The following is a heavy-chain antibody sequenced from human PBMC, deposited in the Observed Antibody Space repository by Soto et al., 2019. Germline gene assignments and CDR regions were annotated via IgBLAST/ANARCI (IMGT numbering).Heavy chain of an antibody. CDR2: IFPRDSDT. Sequence: GESLKIACKGSGYNYDTYWIAWVRQMPGKGLEWMGIIFPRDSDTRYRPSFQGQVTISADRSTTTAYLQWYSLKASDTAMYYCARSYYDSSGYYYDMDYWGQGTLVTVSS. D-gene: IGHD3-22*01. CDR3: ARSYYDSSGYYYDMDY. V-gene: IGHV5-51*03. CDR1: GYNYDTYW. J-gene: IGHJ4*02.